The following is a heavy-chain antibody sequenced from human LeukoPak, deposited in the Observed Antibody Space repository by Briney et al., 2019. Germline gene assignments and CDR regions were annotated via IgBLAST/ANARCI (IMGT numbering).Heavy chain of an antibody. CDR1: GGSISSSY. J-gene: IGHJ4*02. CDR2: IYYSGST. CDR3: ARGIAVAGKVGGLDY. V-gene: IGHV4-59*12. Sequence: SETLSLTRTVSGGSISSSYWSWIRQPPGKGLEWIGYIYYSGSTNYNPSLKSRVTISVDTSKNQFSLKLSSVTAADTAVYYCARGIAVAGKVGGLDYWGQGTLVTVSS. D-gene: IGHD6-19*01.